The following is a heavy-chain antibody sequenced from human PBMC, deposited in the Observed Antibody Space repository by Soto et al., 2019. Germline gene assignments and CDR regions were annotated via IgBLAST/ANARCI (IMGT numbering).Heavy chain of an antibody. V-gene: IGHV3-48*03. CDR1: GFSFSSFA. CDR3: ARENSVQAWLHHFDH. D-gene: IGHD5-18*01. J-gene: IGHJ4*02. Sequence: PGGSLRLSCEASGFSFSSFAMNWVRQAPGRGLEWVSYISDDGASIYYADSLKGRFTISRDNAKNSLSLQMNNLRAEDTAVYYCARENSVQAWLHHFDHWGRGTLVTVYS. CDR2: ISDDGASI.